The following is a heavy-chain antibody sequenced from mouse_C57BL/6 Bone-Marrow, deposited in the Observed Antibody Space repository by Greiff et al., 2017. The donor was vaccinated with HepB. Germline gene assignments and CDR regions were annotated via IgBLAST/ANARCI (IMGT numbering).Heavy chain of an antibody. Sequence: VQLQQSGAELVRPGSSVKLSCKASGYTFTSYWMHWVKQRPIQGLEWIGNIDPSDSETHYNQKFKDKATLTVDKSSSTAYMQLSSLTSEDSAVYYCAPCGYPYWYFDVWGTGTTVTVSS. D-gene: IGHD2-14*01. J-gene: IGHJ1*03. CDR3: APCGYPYWYFDV. CDR2: IDPSDSET. CDR1: GYTFTSYW. V-gene: IGHV1-52*01.